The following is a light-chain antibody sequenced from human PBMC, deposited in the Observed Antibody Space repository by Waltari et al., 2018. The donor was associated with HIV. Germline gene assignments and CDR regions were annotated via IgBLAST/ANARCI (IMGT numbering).Light chain of an antibody. CDR2: EVR. J-gene: IGLJ1*01. V-gene: IGLV2-8*01. CDR1: SSDVGGYNY. CDR3: SSYAGSNNLEV. Sequence: QSALTQPPSASGSPGQSFTISCTGTSSDVGGYNYVSWYQQHPGKAPKLMIYEVRNRPSGVPDRFSGSRSGNTASLTVSGLQAEDEADYYCSSYAGSNNLEVFGTGTKVTVL.